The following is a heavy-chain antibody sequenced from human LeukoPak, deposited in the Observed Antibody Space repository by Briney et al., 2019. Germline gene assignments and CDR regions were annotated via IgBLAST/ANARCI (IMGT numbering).Heavy chain of an antibody. CDR2: IGKGGDT. J-gene: IGHJ3*01. CDR3: ARGGYSGFGV. D-gene: IGHD5-12*01. CDR1: GLTFSTYD. V-gene: IGHV3-13*04. Sequence: GGSLRLSCAASGLTFSTYDMHWVRQATGEGLEWVSGIGKGGDTYYVGSVKGQFTISRENAKNSLYLQMNSLRSGDTAVYYCARGGYSGFGVWGQGTVVTVSS.